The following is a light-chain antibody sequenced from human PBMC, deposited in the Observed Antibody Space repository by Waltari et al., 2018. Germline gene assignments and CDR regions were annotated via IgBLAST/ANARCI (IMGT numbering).Light chain of an antibody. CDR1: SSDVGTYHH. CDR3: SLYISSSTYWV. Sequence: QSALTQPASVSGSPGQSITISCTGTSSDVGTYHHVSWYQQHPDKAPKLMIYEVSYRPSGVSSRFSGSKSGNTASLTISGLQAEDEADYYCSLYISSSTYWVFGGGTKLTVL. CDR2: EVS. J-gene: IGLJ3*02. V-gene: IGLV2-14*01.